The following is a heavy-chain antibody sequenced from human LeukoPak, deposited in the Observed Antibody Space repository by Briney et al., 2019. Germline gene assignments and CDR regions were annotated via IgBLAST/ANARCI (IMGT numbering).Heavy chain of an antibody. V-gene: IGHV3-21*01. Sequence: PGGSLRLSCAASGFTFSSYSMNWVRQPPGKGLEWVSSISSSSSCIYYADSVKGRFTISRDNAKNSVYLQMNSLRVEDTAVYYCARASDYGDYFSGMDEWGQGTTVTVSS. D-gene: IGHD4-17*01. CDR1: GFTFSSYS. J-gene: IGHJ6*02. CDR3: ARASDYGDYFSGMDE. CDR2: ISSSSSCI.